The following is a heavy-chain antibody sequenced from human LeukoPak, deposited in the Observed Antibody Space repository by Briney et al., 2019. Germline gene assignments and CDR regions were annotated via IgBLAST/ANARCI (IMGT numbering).Heavy chain of an antibody. Sequence: GGSLRLSCAASGFTFSNYNMNWVRQAPGKGLEWVAVISYDGSNKYYADSVKGRFTISRDNSKNTLYLQMNSLRAEDTAVYYCAKPVRQQLVPGAFDIWGQGTMVTVSS. CDR1: GFTFSNYN. D-gene: IGHD6-13*01. V-gene: IGHV3-30*18. CDR3: AKPVRQQLVPGAFDI. J-gene: IGHJ3*02. CDR2: ISYDGSNK.